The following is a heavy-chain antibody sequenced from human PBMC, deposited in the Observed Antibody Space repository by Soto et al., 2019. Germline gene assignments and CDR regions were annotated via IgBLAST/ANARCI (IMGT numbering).Heavy chain of an antibody. CDR3: ARGFRNSKSPFDY. CDR1: GFTFSSYW. Sequence: PGGSVRLSCAASGFTFSSYWMSWVRQAPGKGLEWVANIKQDGSEKYYVDSVKGRFTISRDNAKNSLYLQMNSLRAEDTAVYYCARGFRNSKSPFDYWGQGTLVTVSS. V-gene: IGHV3-7*04. CDR2: IKQDGSEK. D-gene: IGHD1-7*01. J-gene: IGHJ4*02.